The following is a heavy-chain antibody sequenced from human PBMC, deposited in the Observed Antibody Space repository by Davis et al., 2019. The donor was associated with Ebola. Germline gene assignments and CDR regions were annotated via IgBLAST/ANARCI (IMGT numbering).Heavy chain of an antibody. D-gene: IGHD4-11*01. J-gene: IGHJ4*02. CDR2: IYPGDSDT. V-gene: IGHV5-51*04. CDR1: GYSFTSYW. CDR3: ARLLTTMYYFDY. Sequence: GGSLRLSCKGSGYSFTSYWIGWVRQTPAKGLEWMGIIYPGDSDTRYSPSFEGQVTISVDRPISTTYLQWSSLRASDTALYYCARLLTTMYYFDYWGQGTLVTVSS.